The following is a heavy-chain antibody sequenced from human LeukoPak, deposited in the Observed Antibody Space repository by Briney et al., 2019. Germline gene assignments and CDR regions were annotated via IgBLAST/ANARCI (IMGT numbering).Heavy chain of an antibody. CDR3: ARVGYYYDSSGYPDY. D-gene: IGHD3-22*01. Sequence: GGSLSLSCAASGFTFSSYAMHWVRQAPGKGLEGVAVISYDGSNKYYADSVKGRFTISRDNSKNTPYLQMNSLRAEDTAVYYCARVGYYYDSSGYPDYWGQGTLVTVSS. CDR2: ISYDGSNK. CDR1: GFTFSSYA. J-gene: IGHJ4*02. V-gene: IGHV3-30-3*01.